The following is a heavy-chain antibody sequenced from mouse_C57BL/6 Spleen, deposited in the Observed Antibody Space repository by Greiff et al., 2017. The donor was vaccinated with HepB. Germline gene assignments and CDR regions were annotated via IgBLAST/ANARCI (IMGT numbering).Heavy chain of an antibody. CDR1: GYSITSGYY. V-gene: IGHV3-6*01. CDR2: ISYDGSN. D-gene: IGHD2-12*01. CDR3: ARLLGYLDY. J-gene: IGHJ2*01. Sequence: EVQLQESGPGLVKPSQSLSLTCSVTGYSITSGYYWNWIRQFPGNKLEWMGYISYDGSNNYNPSLKNRISITRDTSKNQFFLKLNSVTTEDTATYYCARLLGYLDYWGQGTTLTVSS.